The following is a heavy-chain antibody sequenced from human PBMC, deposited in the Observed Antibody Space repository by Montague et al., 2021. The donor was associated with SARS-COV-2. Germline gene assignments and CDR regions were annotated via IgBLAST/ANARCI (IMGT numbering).Heavy chain of an antibody. V-gene: IGHV4-34*01. CDR3: ARFPTSYYYNRNAGPTSAHAFDI. Sequence: SETLSLTCAVSGGSISSYYWGWIRQPPGKGLEWIGGINYRGSTNYNPSLKSRVTISVDTSKNQFSLKLSSVTAADTAVYYCARFPTSYYYNRNAGPTSAHAFDIWGQGTMVTVSS. CDR1: GGSISSYY. J-gene: IGHJ3*02. D-gene: IGHD3-22*01. CDR2: INYRGST.